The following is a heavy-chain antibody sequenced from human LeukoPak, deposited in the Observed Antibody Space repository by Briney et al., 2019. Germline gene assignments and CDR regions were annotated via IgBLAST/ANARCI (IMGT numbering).Heavy chain of an antibody. CDR1: GGSISSGYYY. CDR3: ASGDIVVVPAAMDY. V-gene: IGHV4-61*02. D-gene: IGHD2-2*01. Sequence: PSQTLSLTCTVSGGSISSGYYYWSWIRQPAGKGLEWIGRMYTSGSTEYNPSLNSRVTISVDTSKNQFSLKLSSVTAADTAVYYCASGDIVVVPAAMDYWGQGTLVTVSS. J-gene: IGHJ4*02. CDR2: MYTSGST.